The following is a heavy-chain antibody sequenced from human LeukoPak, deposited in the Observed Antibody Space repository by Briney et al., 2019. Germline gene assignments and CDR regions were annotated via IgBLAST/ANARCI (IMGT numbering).Heavy chain of an antibody. V-gene: IGHV3-23*01. Sequence: GGSLRLSCAASGFTFSSYAMSWVRQAPGKGLEWVSAISDSGGRTYYADSVKGRLTISRDNSKNTLYLQMNSLRAEDTAVYYCAKGPSSDYFDYWGQGTLVTVSS. CDR1: GFTFSSYA. CDR2: ISDSGGRT. J-gene: IGHJ4*02. CDR3: AKGPSSDYFDY.